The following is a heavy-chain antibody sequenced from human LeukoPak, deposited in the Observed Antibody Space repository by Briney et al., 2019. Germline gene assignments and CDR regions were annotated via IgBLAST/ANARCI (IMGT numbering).Heavy chain of an antibody. CDR3: AREGYDFWSGYYRDYYGMDV. CDR1: GFTSSSNW. V-gene: IGHV3-7*01. J-gene: IGHJ6*02. CDR2: IKQDGSEK. Sequence: GGSLRLSCAASGFTSSSNWMSWVRQAPGKGLEWVANIKQDGSEKYYVDSVKGRFTISRDNAKNSLYLQMNSLRAEDTAVYYCAREGYDFWSGYYRDYYGMDVWGQGTTVTVSS. D-gene: IGHD3-3*01.